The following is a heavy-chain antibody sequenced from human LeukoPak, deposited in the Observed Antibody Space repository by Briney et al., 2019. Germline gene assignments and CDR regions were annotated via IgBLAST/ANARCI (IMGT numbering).Heavy chain of an antibody. CDR1: GYTFTSYY. Sequence: ASVKVSCKASGYTFTSYYMHWVRQAPGQGLEWMGIINPSGGSTSYAQKFQGRVTMTRDTSTSTVYMELSSLRSEDTAVYYCARDYCSGGSCYYRFDYWGQGTLATVSS. CDR2: INPSGGST. CDR3: ARDYCSGGSCYYRFDY. V-gene: IGHV1-46*01. D-gene: IGHD2-15*01. J-gene: IGHJ4*02.